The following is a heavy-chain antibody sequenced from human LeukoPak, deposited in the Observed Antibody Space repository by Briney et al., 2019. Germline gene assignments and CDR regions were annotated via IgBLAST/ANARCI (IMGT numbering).Heavy chain of an antibody. V-gene: IGHV3-21*01. Sequence: GGSLRLSCAASGFTFSSYSMNWVRQAPGKGLEWVSSISSSSYIYYADSVKGRFTISRDNAKNSLYLQMNSLRAEDTAVYYCARWRKFYCSGGSCYSGFSYYYYGMDVWGQGTTVAVSS. CDR2: ISSSSYI. J-gene: IGHJ6*02. D-gene: IGHD2-15*01. CDR3: ARWRKFYCSGGSCYSGFSYYYYGMDV. CDR1: GFTFSSYS.